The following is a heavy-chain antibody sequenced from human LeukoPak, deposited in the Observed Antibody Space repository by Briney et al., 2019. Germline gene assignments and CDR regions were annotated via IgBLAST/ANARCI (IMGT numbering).Heavy chain of an antibody. CDR1: GGSISSSSYH. CDR3: ARIALYCSSTSCYYYYYYYMDV. CDR2: IYYSGST. D-gene: IGHD2-2*01. J-gene: IGHJ6*03. Sequence: SETLSLTCTVSGGSISSSSYHWGWIRQPPGKGLEWIGSIYYSGSTYYNPSLKSRVTISVDTSKNQFSLKLSSVTAADTAVYYCARIALYCSSTSCYYYYYYYMDVWGKGTTVTVSS. V-gene: IGHV4-39*07.